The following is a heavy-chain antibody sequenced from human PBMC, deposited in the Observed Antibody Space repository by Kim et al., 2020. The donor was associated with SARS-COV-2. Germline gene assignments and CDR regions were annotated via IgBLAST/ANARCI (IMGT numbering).Heavy chain of an antibody. CDR2: ISYDGSNK. J-gene: IGHJ6*02. V-gene: IGHV3-30-3*01. D-gene: IGHD3-16*01. CDR1: GFTFSSYA. Sequence: GGSLRLSCAASGFTFSSYAMHWVRQAPGKGLEWVAVISYDGSNKYYADSVKGRFTISRDNSKNTLYLQMNSLRAEDTAVYYCARDTRGHLGYYYYYYGMDVWGQGTTVTVSS. CDR3: ARDTRGHLGYYYYYYGMDV.